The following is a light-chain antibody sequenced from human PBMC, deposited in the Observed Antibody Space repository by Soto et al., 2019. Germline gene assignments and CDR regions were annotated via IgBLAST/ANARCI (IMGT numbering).Light chain of an antibody. J-gene: IGLJ1*01. Sequence: QSALTQPASVSGSPGQSITISCTGASSDVGGYNYVSWYQQHPGKAPKLMIYDVSNRPSGVSNRFSGSKSGNTASLTISGLQAEDEGDYYYREYTSSSTYVFGTGTKVGVL. CDR3: REYTSSSTYV. V-gene: IGLV2-14*01. CDR2: DVS. CDR1: SSDVGGYNY.